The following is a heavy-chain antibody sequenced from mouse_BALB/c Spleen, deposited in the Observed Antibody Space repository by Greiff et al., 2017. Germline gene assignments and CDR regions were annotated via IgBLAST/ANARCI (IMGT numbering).Heavy chain of an antibody. CDR2: ISSGGSYT. V-gene: IGHV5-6*01. J-gene: IGHJ2*01. Sequence: EVKLVESGGDLVKPGGSLKLSCAASGFTFSSYGMSWVRQTPDKRLEWVATISSGGSYTYYPDSVKGRFTISRDNAKNNLYMQMSSLRSEDTALYYCARYSSSSFDDWGQGTTLTVSS. D-gene: IGHD1-1*01. CDR3: ARYSSSSFDD. CDR1: GFTFSSYG.